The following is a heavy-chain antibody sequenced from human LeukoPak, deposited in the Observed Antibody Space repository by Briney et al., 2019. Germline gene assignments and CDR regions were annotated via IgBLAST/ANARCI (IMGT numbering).Heavy chain of an antibody. J-gene: IGHJ6*03. CDR2: IIPIFGTA. Sequence: GASVKVSCKASGGTFSSYAISWVRQAPGQGLEWMGGIIPIFGTANYAQKFQGRVTITADKSTSTAYMELSSLRSEDTAVYYCARGRTRIQLVAGTFYYYYMDVWGKGTTVTVSS. CDR1: GGTFSSYA. D-gene: IGHD6-19*01. V-gene: IGHV1-69*06. CDR3: ARGRTRIQLVAGTFYYYYMDV.